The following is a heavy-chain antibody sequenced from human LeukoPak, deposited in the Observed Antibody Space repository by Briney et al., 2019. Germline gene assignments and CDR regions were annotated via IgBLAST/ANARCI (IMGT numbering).Heavy chain of an antibody. CDR1: GFTFSSYS. CDR3: ARQQLVPLYDY. Sequence: PGGSLRLSCAASGFTFSSYSMNWVRQAPGKGLEWVANIKQDGCEKYYVDSVKGRFTISRDNAKNSLYLQMNSLRAEDTAVYYCARQQLVPLYDYWGQGTLVTVSS. D-gene: IGHD6-13*01. J-gene: IGHJ4*02. V-gene: IGHV3-7*01. CDR2: IKQDGCEK.